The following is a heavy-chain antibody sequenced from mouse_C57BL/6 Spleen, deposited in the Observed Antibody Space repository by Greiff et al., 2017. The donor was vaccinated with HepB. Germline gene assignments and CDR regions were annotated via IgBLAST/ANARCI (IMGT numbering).Heavy chain of an antibody. Sequence: QVQLKQPGAELVKPGASVKLSCKASGYTFTSYWMHWVKQRPGQGLEWIGMIHPNSGSTNYNEKFKSKATLTVDKSSSTAYMQLSSLTSEDSAVYYCSLLTGKGDYWGQGTTLTVSS. CDR2: IHPNSGST. V-gene: IGHV1-64*01. J-gene: IGHJ2*01. CDR1: GYTFTSYW. D-gene: IGHD4-1*01. CDR3: SLLTGKGDY.